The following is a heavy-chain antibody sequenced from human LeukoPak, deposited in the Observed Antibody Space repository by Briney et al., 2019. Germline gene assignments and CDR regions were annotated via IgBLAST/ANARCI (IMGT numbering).Heavy chain of an antibody. D-gene: IGHD2-15*01. Sequence: PSETLSLTCTVSGGSINTAYYWSWIRQPPGKGLEWIGEINHSGSTNYNPSLKSRVTISVDTSKNQFSLKLSSVTAADTAVYYCARGVIVVVVAATLARFDPWGQGTLVTVSS. CDR3: ARGVIVVVVAATLARFDP. J-gene: IGHJ5*02. CDR2: INHSGST. CDR1: GGSINTAYY. V-gene: IGHV4-34*01.